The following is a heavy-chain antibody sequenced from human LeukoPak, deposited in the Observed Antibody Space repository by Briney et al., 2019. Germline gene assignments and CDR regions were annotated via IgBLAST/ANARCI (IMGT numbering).Heavy chain of an antibody. Sequence: PSQTLSLTCTVSGGSISSGSYYWSWIRQPAGKGLEWIGRIYTSGSTNYNPSLKSRVTISVDTSKNQFSLKLSSVTAADTAVYYCARGGQWLVLEKDAFDIWGQGTMVTVSS. D-gene: IGHD6-19*01. J-gene: IGHJ3*02. V-gene: IGHV4-61*02. CDR3: ARGGQWLVLEKDAFDI. CDR2: IYTSGST. CDR1: GGSISSGSYY.